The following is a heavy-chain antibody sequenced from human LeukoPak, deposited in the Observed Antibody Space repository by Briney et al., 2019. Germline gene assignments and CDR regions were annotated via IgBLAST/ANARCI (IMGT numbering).Heavy chain of an antibody. V-gene: IGHV3-15*01. J-gene: IGHJ6*04. CDR2: IKSEGEGATT. D-gene: IGHD3-3*02. CDR1: GFTIGTAW. Sequence: GGSLRLSCVSSGFTIGTAWMSWVRRAPGKGLEWLGHIKSEGEGATTDYAAPAKGRFAISRDDSKNMIYLQMSSLKIDDTAIYYCIAHFPYFYGFDVWGKGTTVTVSS. CDR3: IAHFPYFYGFDV.